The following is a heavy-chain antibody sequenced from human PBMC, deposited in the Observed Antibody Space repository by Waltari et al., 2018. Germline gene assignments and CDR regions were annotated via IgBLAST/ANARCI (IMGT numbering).Heavy chain of an antibody. Sequence: QLQLQESGPGLVKPSETLSLTCTVSGGSISSSSYYWGWIRQPPGKGLEWIGSIYYSGITYYNPSLKSRVTISVDTSKNQFSLKLSSVTAADTAVYYCARDQGSSGWYGLSSFDYWGQGTLVTVSS. V-gene: IGHV4-39*07. CDR3: ARDQGSSGWYGLSSFDY. J-gene: IGHJ4*02. D-gene: IGHD6-19*01. CDR1: GGSISSSSYY. CDR2: IYYSGIT.